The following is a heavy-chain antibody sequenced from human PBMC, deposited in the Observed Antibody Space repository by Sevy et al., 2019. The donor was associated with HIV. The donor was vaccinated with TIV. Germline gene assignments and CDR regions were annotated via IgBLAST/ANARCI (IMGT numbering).Heavy chain of an antibody. CDR3: AREELGELLFGAFDI. CDR1: GFTFSSYW. J-gene: IGHJ3*02. V-gene: IGHV3-7*01. D-gene: IGHD1-26*01. CDR2: IKQDGSEK. Sequence: GVSLRLSCAASGFTFSSYWMSWVRQAPGKGLEWVANIKQDGSEKYYVDSVKGRFTISRDNAKNSLYLQMNSLRAEDTAVYYCAREELGELLFGAFDIWGQGTMVTVSS.